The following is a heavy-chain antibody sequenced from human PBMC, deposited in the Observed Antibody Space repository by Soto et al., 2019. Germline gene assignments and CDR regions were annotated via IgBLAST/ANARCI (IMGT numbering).Heavy chain of an antibody. V-gene: IGHV3-13*01. CDR1: GFTFSSYD. D-gene: IGHD3-10*01. Sequence: GGSLRLSCAASGFTFSSYDMHWVRQATGKGLEWVSAIGTAGDTYYPGSVKGRFTISRENAKNSLYLQMNSLRAGDTAVYYCARGRGDDWYFDLWGRGTLVTVSS. J-gene: IGHJ2*01. CDR2: IGTAGDT. CDR3: ARGRGDDWYFDL.